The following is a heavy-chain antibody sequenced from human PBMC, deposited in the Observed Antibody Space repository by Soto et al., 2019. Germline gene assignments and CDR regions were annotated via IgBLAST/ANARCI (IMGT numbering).Heavy chain of an antibody. Sequence: GGSLRLSCAASGFPFSDHDMEWVRQAPGKGLEWVGRIRNKANSYSTEYAASVKGRFTISRDDPMNSLYLQMNSLKTEDTAVFYCARYSGSYSRGLDYWGQGTPVTVSS. CDR2: IRNKANSYST. CDR3: ARYSGSYSRGLDY. D-gene: IGHD1-26*01. V-gene: IGHV3-72*01. CDR1: GFPFSDHD. J-gene: IGHJ4*02.